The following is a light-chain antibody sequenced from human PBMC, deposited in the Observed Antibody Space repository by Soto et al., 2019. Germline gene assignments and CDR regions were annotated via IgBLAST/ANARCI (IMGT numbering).Light chain of an antibody. CDR1: QSVSSPY. V-gene: IGKV3-20*01. CDR2: GTS. Sequence: EVVLTQSPGTLSLSPGERATLSCRASQSVSSPYLAWYQQRPGQAPRLLIYGTSTRATGIPDRFSGSGSGTDFTLTINRLEPEDFALYYCQQYGYSPRTFGKGTKVEFK. CDR3: QQYGYSPRT. J-gene: IGKJ1*01.